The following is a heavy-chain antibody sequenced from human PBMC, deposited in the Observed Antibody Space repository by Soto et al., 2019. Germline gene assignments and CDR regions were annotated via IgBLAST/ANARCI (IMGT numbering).Heavy chain of an antibody. CDR1: GFNLSDHY. J-gene: IGHJ3*02. Sequence: GGSLRLSCAASGFNLSDHYMEWVRQAPGRGLEWVGRAGTKADSYTTENAASVKGRFTMSRDDSRNSLYLQMNSLKTEDTAVYYCARSAAGTFDIWGQGTVVTVSS. V-gene: IGHV3-72*01. CDR3: ARSAAGTFDI. CDR2: AGTKADSYTT.